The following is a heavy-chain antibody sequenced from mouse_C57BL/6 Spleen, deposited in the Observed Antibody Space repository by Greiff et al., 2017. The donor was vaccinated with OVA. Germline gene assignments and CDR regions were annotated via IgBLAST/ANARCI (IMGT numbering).Heavy chain of an antibody. CDR3: ARSRPLSFAY. CDR1: GYTFTDYY. CDR2: IYPGSGNT. Sequence: QVQLQQSGAELVRPGASVKLSCKASGYTFTDYYINWVKQRPGQGLEWIARIYPGSGNTYYNEKFKGKATLTAEKSSSTAYMQLSSLTSEDSAVYFCARSRPLSFAYWGQGTLVTVSA. V-gene: IGHV1-76*01. J-gene: IGHJ3*01.